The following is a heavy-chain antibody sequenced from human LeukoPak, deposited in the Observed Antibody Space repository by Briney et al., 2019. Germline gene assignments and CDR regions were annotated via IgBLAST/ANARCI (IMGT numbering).Heavy chain of an antibody. J-gene: IGHJ4*02. CDR3: ARDCGYSSGWYTQFDY. CDR1: GYSITSYD. D-gene: IGHD6-19*01. V-gene: IGHV1-8*01. CDR2: MNSNSGNT. Sequence: ASVMVSCRASGYSITSYDINWVRQAAGQGLEWVGWMNSNSGNTGYARKFQGRVTLTRDTSINTAYMEVNSLTSEDTAVYYCARDCGYSSGWYTQFDYWGQGTLVTVSS.